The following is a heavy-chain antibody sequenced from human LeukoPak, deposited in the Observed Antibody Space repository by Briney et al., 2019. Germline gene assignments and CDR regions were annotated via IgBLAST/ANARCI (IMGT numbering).Heavy chain of an antibody. Sequence: IPILGSANYSQNFQGRVTITADKTTSKAYMELSSLRSEDTAVYYCARDPYGVRGVIPRFDPWGQGTLVTVSS. CDR3: ARDPYGVRGVIPRFDP. CDR2: IPILGSA. D-gene: IGHD3-10*01. J-gene: IGHJ5*02. V-gene: IGHV1-69*08.